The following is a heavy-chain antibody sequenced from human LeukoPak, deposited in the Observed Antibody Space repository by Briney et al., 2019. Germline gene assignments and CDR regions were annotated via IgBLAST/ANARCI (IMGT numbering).Heavy chain of an antibody. D-gene: IGHD3-22*01. V-gene: IGHV3-53*01. J-gene: IGHJ4*02. Sequence: GGSLRLSCAASGFTVSSNYMSWVRQAPGKGLEWVSVIYSGGSTYYADSVKGRFTISRDNSKNTLYLQMNSLGAEDTAVYYCAKVVDDSSGYYGFYFDYWGQGTLVTVSS. CDR2: IYSGGST. CDR3: AKVVDDSSGYYGFYFDY. CDR1: GFTVSSNY.